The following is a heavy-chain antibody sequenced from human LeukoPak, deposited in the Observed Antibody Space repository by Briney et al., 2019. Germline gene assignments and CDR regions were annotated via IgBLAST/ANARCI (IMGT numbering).Heavy chain of an antibody. CDR1: GYSFTSHW. D-gene: IGHD3-22*01. J-gene: IGHJ4*02. CDR3: ARRGRTYYYDSSGYYPFDY. V-gene: IGHV5-51*01. Sequence: GESLKIPCKGSGYSFTSHWIGWVRQMPGKGLEWMGIIYPGDSDTRYSPSFQGQVTISADKSISTAYLQWSSLKASDTAMYYCARRGRTYYYDSSGYYPFDYWGQGTLVTVSS. CDR2: IYPGDSDT.